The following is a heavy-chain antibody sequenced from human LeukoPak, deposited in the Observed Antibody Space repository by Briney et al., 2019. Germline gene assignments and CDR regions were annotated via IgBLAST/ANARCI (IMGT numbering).Heavy chain of an antibody. Sequence: GGSLRLSCTASGFTFSNYFMSWVRQSPGKGLEWVSSISGSGGKTYYTDSVKGRFTISRDNSKNTLYLQMKNLRAEDTAVYYCAKAMRHCRSTGCFTYYYHGMDVWGQGTLVTVSS. D-gene: IGHD2-2*01. CDR1: GFTFSNYF. CDR3: AKAMRHCRSTGCFTYYYHGMDV. V-gene: IGHV3-23*01. CDR2: ISGSGGKT. J-gene: IGHJ6*02.